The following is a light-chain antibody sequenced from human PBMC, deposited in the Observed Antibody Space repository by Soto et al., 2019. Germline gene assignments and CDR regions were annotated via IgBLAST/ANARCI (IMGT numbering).Light chain of an antibody. J-gene: IGLJ1*01. CDR1: ISDVGGYNY. CDR2: EVS. V-gene: IGLV2-14*01. CDR3: GSYTSASTLV. Sequence: QSALTQPSSLSGSPGQSITISCTGTISDVGGYNYVSWYQQHPGKAPKLMIYEVSNRPSGVSNRFSGSKSGNTASLTISGLQAEDEADYYCGSYTSASTLVFGTGTKVTVL.